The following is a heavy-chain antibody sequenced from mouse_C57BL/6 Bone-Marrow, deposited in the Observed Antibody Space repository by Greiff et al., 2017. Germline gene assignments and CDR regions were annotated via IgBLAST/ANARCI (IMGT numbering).Heavy chain of an antibody. Sequence: EVQLQQSGTVLARPGASVKMSCKTSGYTFTSYWMHWVKQRPGQRLEWIGAIYPGNSDTSYNQKFKGKAKLTAVTSASTAYMELSSLTNEDSAVYYCTRDPPLTYDVYFDYGGQGTTLTVSS. V-gene: IGHV1-5*01. CDR3: TRDPPLTYDVYFDY. D-gene: IGHD2-12*01. CDR2: IYPGNSDT. J-gene: IGHJ2*01. CDR1: GYTFTSYW.